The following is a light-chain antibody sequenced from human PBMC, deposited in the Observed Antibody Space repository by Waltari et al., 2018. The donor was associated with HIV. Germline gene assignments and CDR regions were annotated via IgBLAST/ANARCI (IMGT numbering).Light chain of an antibody. V-gene: IGLV3-1*01. Sequence: SYELTQPPSVSVSPGQTASITFSGDKLGDKYACWYQQKPGHSPVLVIYQDSKRPSGIPERFSGSNSGNTATLTISGTQAMDEADYYCQAWDSSAGVFGGGTKLTVL. CDR1: KLGDKY. CDR3: QAWDSSAGV. CDR2: QDS. J-gene: IGLJ2*01.